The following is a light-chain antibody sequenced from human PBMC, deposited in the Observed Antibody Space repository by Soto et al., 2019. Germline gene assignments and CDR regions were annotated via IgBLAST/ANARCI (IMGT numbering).Light chain of an antibody. J-gene: IGKJ3*01. CDR3: QQYLNRLT. Sequence: DIQMTQSPSSLSASVGDRVTITCQASQDISNYLNWYQQKPGKAPKLLIYDASNLATWVPSRFSGSKSVTDFTFPISGLQPEDIATYYCQQYLNRLTFGPGTKVDIK. CDR1: QDISNY. V-gene: IGKV1-33*01. CDR2: DAS.